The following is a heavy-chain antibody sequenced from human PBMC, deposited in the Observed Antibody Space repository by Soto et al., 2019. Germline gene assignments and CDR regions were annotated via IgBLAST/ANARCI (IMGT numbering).Heavy chain of an antibody. Sequence: GESLKISCKGSGYSFTSCWISWVRQMPGKGLEWMGRIDPSDSYTNYSPSFQGHVTISADKSISTAYLQWSSLKASDTAMYYCARHSGGNNNWFDPWGQGTLVTVSS. V-gene: IGHV5-10-1*01. CDR1: GYSFTSCW. CDR2: IDPSDSYT. CDR3: ARHSGGNNNWFDP. D-gene: IGHD2-15*01. J-gene: IGHJ5*02.